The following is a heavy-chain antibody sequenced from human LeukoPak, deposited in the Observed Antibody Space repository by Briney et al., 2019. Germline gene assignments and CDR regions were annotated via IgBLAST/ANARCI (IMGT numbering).Heavy chain of an antibody. Sequence: GSLRLSCAASGFTISSYWMHWVRHAPGKGLVWVSRINSDGSSTSYADSVKRRFTISRDNAKNTLYLQMNSLRAEDTAVYYCARGPSTVTTPLAYWGQGTLVTVSS. CDR3: ARGPSTVTTPLAY. V-gene: IGHV3-74*01. J-gene: IGHJ4*02. D-gene: IGHD4-17*01. CDR1: GFTISSYW. CDR2: INSDGSST.